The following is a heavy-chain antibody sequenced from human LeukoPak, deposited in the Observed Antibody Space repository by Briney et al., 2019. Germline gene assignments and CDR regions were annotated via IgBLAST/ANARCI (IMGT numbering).Heavy chain of an antibody. V-gene: IGHV4-61*02. CDR1: GGSISSSSYY. J-gene: IGHJ4*02. CDR2: IYTSGST. CDR3: ARERRSGSYSREIDY. D-gene: IGHD1-26*01. Sequence: PSETLSLTCTVSGGSISSSSYYWSWIRQPAGKGLEWIGRIYTSGSTNYNPSLKSRVTMSVDTSKNQFSLKLSSVTAADTAVYYCARERRSGSYSREIDYWGQGTLVTVSS.